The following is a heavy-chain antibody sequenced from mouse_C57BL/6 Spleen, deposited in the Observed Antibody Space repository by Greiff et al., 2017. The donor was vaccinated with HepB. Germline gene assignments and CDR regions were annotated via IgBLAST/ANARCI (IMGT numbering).Heavy chain of an antibody. D-gene: IGHD3-2*02. J-gene: IGHJ2*01. Sequence: VQLQESGPELVKPGASVKISCKASGYAFSSSWMNWVKQRPGKGLEWIGRIYPGDGDTNYNGKFKGKATLTADKSSSTAYMQLSSLTSEDSAVYCCARGQTAQATDYWGQGTTLTVSS. CDR2: IYPGDGDT. CDR1: GYAFSSSW. V-gene: IGHV1-82*01. CDR3: ARGQTAQATDY.